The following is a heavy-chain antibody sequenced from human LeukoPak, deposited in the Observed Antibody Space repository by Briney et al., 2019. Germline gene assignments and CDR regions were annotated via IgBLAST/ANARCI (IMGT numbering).Heavy chain of an antibody. CDR2: ISYDGSNK. J-gene: IGHJ4*02. CDR1: GFTFSSYG. D-gene: IGHD2-2*01. Sequence: GGSLRLSCAASGFTFSSYGMHWVRQAPGKGLEGLAVISYDGSNKYYADSVKGRFTISRDNSKNTQYLQMNSLRAEDTAVYYCAKGGGYCSSTSCSSGYWGLGTLVTVSS. CDR3: AKGGGYCSSTSCSSGY. V-gene: IGHV3-30*18.